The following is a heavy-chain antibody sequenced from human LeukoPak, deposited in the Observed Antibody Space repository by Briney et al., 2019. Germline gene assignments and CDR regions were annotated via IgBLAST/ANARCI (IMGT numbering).Heavy chain of an antibody. J-gene: IGHJ6*03. Sequence: PGGSLRLSCAASGFTFSSYEMNWVRQAPGKGLEWVSYISSSGSTIYYADSVKGRFTISRDNAKNSLYLQMNSLRAEDTALYHCARGRSSSWRNYYYYMDVWGKGTTVTISS. D-gene: IGHD6-13*01. CDR3: ARGRSSSWRNYYYYMDV. CDR2: ISSSGSTI. V-gene: IGHV3-48*03. CDR1: GFTFSSYE.